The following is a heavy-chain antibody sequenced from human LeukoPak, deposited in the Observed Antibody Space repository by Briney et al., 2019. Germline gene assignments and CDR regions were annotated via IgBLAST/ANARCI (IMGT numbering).Heavy chain of an antibody. J-gene: IGHJ5*02. CDR1: GYTFTSYG. V-gene: IGHV1-18*01. Sequence: ASVKVSCKASGYTFTSYGISWVRQAPGQGLEWMGWISACNGNTNYAQKLQGRVTMTTDTSTSTAYMELRSLRSDDTAVYYCARADILTGYYPVDPWGQRTLVTVSS. D-gene: IGHD3-9*01. CDR2: ISACNGNT. CDR3: ARADILTGYYPVDP.